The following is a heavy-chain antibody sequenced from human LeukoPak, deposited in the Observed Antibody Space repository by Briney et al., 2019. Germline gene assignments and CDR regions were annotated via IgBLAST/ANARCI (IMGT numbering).Heavy chain of an antibody. J-gene: IGHJ4*02. CDR1: GFTFSSYA. D-gene: IGHD6-13*01. Sequence: PGRSLRLSCAASGFTFSSYAMHWVRQAPGKGLEWVAVISYDGSNKYYADSVKGRFTISRDNSKNTLYLQMNSLRAEDTAVYYCARAPRGSSSWYYFDYWGQGTLVTASS. V-gene: IGHV3-30*04. CDR3: ARAPRGSSSWYYFDY. CDR2: ISYDGSNK.